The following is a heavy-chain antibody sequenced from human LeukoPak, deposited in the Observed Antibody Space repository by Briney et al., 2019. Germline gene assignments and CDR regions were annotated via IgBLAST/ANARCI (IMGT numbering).Heavy chain of an antibody. CDR2: ISGSGGST. V-gene: IGHV3-23*01. D-gene: IGHD2/OR15-2a*01. Sequence: HAGGSLRLSCAASGFTFGSYAMSWVRQAPGKGLEWVSAISGSGGSTYYADSVKGRFTISRDNSKNTLYLQMNSLRAEDTAIYYRAKDGDYVLNYFDYWGQGTLVTVSS. J-gene: IGHJ4*02. CDR1: GFTFGSYA. CDR3: AKDGDYVLNYFDY.